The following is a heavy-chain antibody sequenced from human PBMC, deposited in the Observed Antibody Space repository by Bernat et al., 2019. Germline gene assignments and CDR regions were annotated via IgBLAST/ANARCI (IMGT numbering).Heavy chain of an antibody. CDR3: VREMGKGGEYCSGGSCYSGVSIDEYFDY. D-gene: IGHD2-15*01. J-gene: IGHJ4*02. V-gene: IGHV3-30*01. CDR1: VFTFSSYA. Sequence: QVQLVEPGGGVVQPGRSLRLSCAASVFTFSSYAMHWVRQAPGKGLAWVAVISYDGSNKYYADSVKGRFTISRDNSKNTLYLQMNSLRSEDTAVYFCVREMGKGGEYCSGGSCYSGVSIDEYFDYWGQGTLVTVSS. CDR2: ISYDGSNK.